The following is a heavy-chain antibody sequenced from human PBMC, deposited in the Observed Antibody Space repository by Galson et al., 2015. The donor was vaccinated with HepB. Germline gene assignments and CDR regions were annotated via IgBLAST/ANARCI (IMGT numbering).Heavy chain of an antibody. J-gene: IGHJ4*02. CDR3: ARGQWLAPFDY. V-gene: IGHV3-21*01. CDR1: GFTFSSYS. D-gene: IGHD6-19*01. CDR2: ISSSSSYI. Sequence: SLRLSCAASGFTFSSYSMNWVRQAPGKGLEWVSSISSSSSYIYYADSVKGRFTISRDNAKNSLYLQMNSLRAEDTAVYYCARGQWLAPFDYWGQGTLVTVSS.